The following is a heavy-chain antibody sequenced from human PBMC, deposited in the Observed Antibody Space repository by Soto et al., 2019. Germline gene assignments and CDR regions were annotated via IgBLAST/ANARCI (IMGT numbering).Heavy chain of an antibody. J-gene: IGHJ5*02. Sequence: QVQLQESGPGLVKPSQTLSLTCTVSGDSISSANNYWSWIRQPPGEGLEWIGFISYSGTTSYSPSLKSRLAISLDMSKNQFSLSLTSVTAADTAVYYCARGRGYSYGLDPWGQGTLVTVSS. V-gene: IGHV4-30-4*01. CDR3: ARGRGYSYGLDP. D-gene: IGHD5-12*01. CDR2: ISYSGTT. CDR1: GDSISSANNY.